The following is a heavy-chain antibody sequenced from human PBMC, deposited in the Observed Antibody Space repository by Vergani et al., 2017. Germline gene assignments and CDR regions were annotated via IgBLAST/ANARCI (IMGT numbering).Heavy chain of an antibody. Sequence: QVQLVESGGGLVKPGGSLRLSCTASGFFFSDYYMSWLRQAPGKGLEWISYIASSDTTVYYADSVKGRFTISRDNAKNSLYLEMNSLRAEDTAVYYCARGKGNDILTGDEDGLDVWGQGTTVTVSS. CDR1: GFFFSDYY. D-gene: IGHD3-9*01. CDR3: ARGKGNDILTGDEDGLDV. V-gene: IGHV3-11*04. CDR2: IASSDTTV. J-gene: IGHJ6*02.